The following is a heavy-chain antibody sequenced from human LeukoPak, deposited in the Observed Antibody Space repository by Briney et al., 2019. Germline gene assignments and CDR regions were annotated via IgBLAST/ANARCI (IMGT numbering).Heavy chain of an antibody. D-gene: IGHD3-16*01. V-gene: IGHV4-38-2*02. CDR3: ARAGDHGDYVVY. Sequence: SETLSLTCTVSGYSISSGYYWGWIRQPPGKGLEWIGSIYHSGSTYYNPSLKSRVTISVDTSKNQFSLKLSSVTAADTAVYYCARAGDHGDYVVYWGQGTLVTVSS. CDR2: IYHSGST. CDR1: GYSISSGYY. J-gene: IGHJ4*02.